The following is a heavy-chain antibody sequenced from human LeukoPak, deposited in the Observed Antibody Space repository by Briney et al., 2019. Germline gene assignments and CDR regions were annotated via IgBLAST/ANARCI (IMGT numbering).Heavy chain of an antibody. CDR1: GYTFTGYY. J-gene: IGHJ6*02. CDR3: ARAQMVRGVSYGMDV. Sequence: ASVKVSCKASGYTFTGYYMHWVRQAPGQGLEWMGWINPNSGGTNYAQKFQGRVTMTRDTSISTAYMELSRLRSDDTAVYYCARAQMVRGVSYGMDVWGQGTTVTVSS. V-gene: IGHV1-2*02. D-gene: IGHD3-10*01. CDR2: INPNSGGT.